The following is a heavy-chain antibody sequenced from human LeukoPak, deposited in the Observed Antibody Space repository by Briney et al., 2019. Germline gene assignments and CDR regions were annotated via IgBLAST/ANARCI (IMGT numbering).Heavy chain of an antibody. J-gene: IGHJ4*02. V-gene: IGHV3-23*01. CDR3: AKDMYGSGSYYAPDY. CDR2: ISGSGGST. Sequence: GGSLRLSCAASGFTFSSYAMSWVRQAPGKGLEWVSAISGSGGSTYYADSVKGRFTISRDNPKNTLYLQMNSLRAEDTAVYYCAKDMYGSGSYYAPDYWGQGTLVTVSS. D-gene: IGHD3-10*01. CDR1: GFTFSSYA.